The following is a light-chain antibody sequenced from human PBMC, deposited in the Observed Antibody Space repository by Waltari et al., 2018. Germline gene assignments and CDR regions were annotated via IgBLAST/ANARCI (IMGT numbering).Light chain of an antibody. J-gene: IGKJ2*01. CDR1: QGISSY. Sequence: IQLTQSPSSLSASAGDRVTITCRASQGISSYLAWYQQKPGKAPKLLIYGASTLQSGVPSSFSGSGSGTDFTLTISSLQPEDFATYYCQQLNSYPLTFGQGTKLEIK. CDR3: QQLNSYPLT. CDR2: GAS. V-gene: IGKV1-9*01.